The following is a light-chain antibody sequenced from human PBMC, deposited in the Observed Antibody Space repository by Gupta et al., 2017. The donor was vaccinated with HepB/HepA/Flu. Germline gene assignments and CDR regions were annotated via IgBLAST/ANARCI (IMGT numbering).Light chain of an antibody. J-gene: IGLJ7*01. CDR2: EDK. V-gene: IGLV6-57*01. CDR1: SGSIASSY. Sequence: LILTQPHSVSESPGRTVTISCTRSSGSIASSYTQWYQLRPGSSPTTVIFEDKERPSGVPDRFSGSIDRSSNSAYLTISGRKSEDEADYYCQSDDRSSQAVFGGGTQLTVL. CDR3: QSDDRSSQAV.